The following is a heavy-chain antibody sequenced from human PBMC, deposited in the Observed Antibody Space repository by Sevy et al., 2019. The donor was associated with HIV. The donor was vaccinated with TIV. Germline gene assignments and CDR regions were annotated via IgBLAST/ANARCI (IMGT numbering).Heavy chain of an antibody. V-gene: IGHV7-4-1*02. CDR3: ARHTSFGVVIILSDYYGMDV. CDR2: INTNTGNP. D-gene: IGHD3-3*01. J-gene: IGHJ6*02. Sequence: ASVKVSCKASGYTFTSYAMNWVRQAPGQGLEWMGWINTNTGNPTYAQGFTGRFVFSLDTSVSTAYLQISSLKAEDTAVYYCARHTSFGVVIILSDYYGMDVWGQGTTVTVSS. CDR1: GYTFTSYA.